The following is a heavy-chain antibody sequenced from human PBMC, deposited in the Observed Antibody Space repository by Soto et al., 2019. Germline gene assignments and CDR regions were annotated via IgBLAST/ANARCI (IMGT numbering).Heavy chain of an antibody. J-gene: IGHJ6*02. CDR1: GFPFTSYA. V-gene: IGHV3-30-3*01. CDR2: ISHDGGIK. Sequence: QVQLVESGGGVVQPGRSLTLSCAASGFPFTSYAIHWVRQAPGKGLEWVAVISHDGGIKHYADSVKGRFTSSRDKSKNTLYLQMNCLRDEDTAVYHGAREHDALDVWGQGTTVTVAS. D-gene: IGHD1-1*01. CDR3: AREHDALDV.